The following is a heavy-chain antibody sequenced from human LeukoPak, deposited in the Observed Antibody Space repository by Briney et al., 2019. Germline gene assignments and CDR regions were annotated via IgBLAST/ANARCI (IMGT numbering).Heavy chain of an antibody. J-gene: IGHJ4*02. CDR3: AKTWIPAPFDY. D-gene: IGHD5-18*01. CDR1: AGSSASRRYH. V-gene: IGHV4-39*02. CDR2: ISDSGSA. Sequence: PADTLALTWTGTAGSSASRRYHGGGIRQPPKKRLEWIGSISDSGSAYYNPSLKSRVTISVDTSKTHFSLKLSSMTAADTAVYYCAKTWIPAPFDYWGQGNLVTVSS.